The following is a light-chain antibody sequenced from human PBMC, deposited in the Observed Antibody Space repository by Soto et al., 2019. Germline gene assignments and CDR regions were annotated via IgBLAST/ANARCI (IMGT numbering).Light chain of an antibody. V-gene: IGKV1-5*03. Sequence: DIQMTQSPSTLSASVGDRVTITCRASQSISSWLAWYQQKPGKAPKLLIYKASSLESGVPSRFSGSGSGTEFTLTISSLQPDDFATHYCQQYSSYPRTFGQGTKVDIK. CDR1: QSISSW. J-gene: IGKJ1*01. CDR2: KAS. CDR3: QQYSSYPRT.